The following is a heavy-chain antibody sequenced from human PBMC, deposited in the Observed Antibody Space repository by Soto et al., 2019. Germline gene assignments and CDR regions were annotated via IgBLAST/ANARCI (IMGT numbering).Heavy chain of an antibody. Sequence: VQLVESGGGLVQPGGSLRLSCAASGFTFRTYWLSWVRQVPGKGLEWVANINLAGSEKNYVDSVKGRFTISRDNARNSLYLQMSSLRAEDTALYYCARDGSTSWYSYDYHGMDVWGQGTTVTVSS. CDR3: ARDGSTSWYSYDYHGMDV. CDR2: INLAGSEK. V-gene: IGHV3-7*05. J-gene: IGHJ6*02. D-gene: IGHD5-18*01. CDR1: GFTFRTYW.